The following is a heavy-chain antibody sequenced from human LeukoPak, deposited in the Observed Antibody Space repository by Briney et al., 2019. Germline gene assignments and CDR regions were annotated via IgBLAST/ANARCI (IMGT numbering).Heavy chain of an antibody. CDR1: GFTFNSYS. J-gene: IGHJ4*02. V-gene: IGHV3-21*01. CDR3: AKEMVYGDYGISRIFDY. CDR2: ISSSSLSYI. Sequence: GGSLRLSCAASGFTFNSYSMNWVRQAPGKGLEWVSSISSSSLSYIYYADSVKGRFTIFRDNAKNSLYLQMNSLRAEDTAVYYCAKEMVYGDYGISRIFDYWGQGTLVTVSS. D-gene: IGHD4-17*01.